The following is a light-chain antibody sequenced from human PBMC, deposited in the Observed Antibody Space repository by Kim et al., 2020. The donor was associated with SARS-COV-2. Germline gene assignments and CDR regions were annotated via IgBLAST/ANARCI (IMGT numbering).Light chain of an antibody. V-gene: IGKV3-11*01. CDR3: QQRSNWPRT. Sequence: LSREEGVTLSCRASQSISSYLAWYQQKPGQAPRLLIYETSNRATGIPVRFSGSGSGTDFTLTISSLEPEDFAVYYCQQRSNWPRTFGQGTKLEI. CDR1: QSISSY. J-gene: IGKJ2*01. CDR2: ETS.